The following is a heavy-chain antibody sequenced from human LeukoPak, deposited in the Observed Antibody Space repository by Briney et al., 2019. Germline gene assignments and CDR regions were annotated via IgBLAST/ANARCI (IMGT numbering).Heavy chain of an antibody. D-gene: IGHD3-22*01. V-gene: IGHV5-51*01. J-gene: IGHJ3*02. CDR2: IFPGDSDT. Sequence: PGESLQISCKGSGYSFISGYSCTSYWIGWGRQMPGKGLEWRGIIFPGDSDTTYCPSFQGHVSMSIDTSISKASLKWSCLKASDTAMYYCARGKGYYDSCCYYAFDIWGQGTMVTVSS. CDR1: GYSFISGYSCTSYW. CDR3: ARGKGYYDSCCYYAFDI.